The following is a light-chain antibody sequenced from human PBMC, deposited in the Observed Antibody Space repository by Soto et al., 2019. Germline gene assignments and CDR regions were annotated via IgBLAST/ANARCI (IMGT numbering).Light chain of an antibody. CDR1: QSISGY. J-gene: IGKJ5*01. CDR3: QQFNSL. V-gene: IGKV1-39*01. Sequence: DIQMTQSPSSLSASVGDRVTITCRASQSISGYLNWYQQKPGKAPKVLISGASTLHNGVPSRFSGRGSGTDFTLTISSLQPEDVATYYCQQFNSLFGQGTRLEIK. CDR2: GAS.